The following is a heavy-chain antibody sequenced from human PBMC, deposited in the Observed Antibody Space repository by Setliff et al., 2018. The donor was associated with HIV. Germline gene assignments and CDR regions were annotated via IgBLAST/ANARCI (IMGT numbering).Heavy chain of an antibody. CDR2: IIPIVDKT. D-gene: IGHD4-17*01. CDR3: AREPDYGIRDAFDI. J-gene: IGHJ3*02. Sequence: GASVKVSCKASGGTFSSHAINWVRQAPGQGLEWMGGIIPIVDKTNYAQKFQGRVAITADKSTITAYMELSSLRSEDTAVYYCAREPDYGIRDAFDIWGQGTMV. V-gene: IGHV1-69*10. CDR1: GGTFSSHA.